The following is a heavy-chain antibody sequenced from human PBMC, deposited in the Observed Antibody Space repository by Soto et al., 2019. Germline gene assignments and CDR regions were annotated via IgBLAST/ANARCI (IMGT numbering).Heavy chain of an antibody. CDR3: ARHVSSGWYYYGMDV. CDR2: IYYRGST. Sequence: SETLSLTCTVSGGSISSSSYYWGWIRQPPGKGLERIGSIYYRGSTNYNPSLKNRVTISVDTSKNNISLKLSSVTAADTAVYYCARHVSSGWYYYGMDVWGQGTTVT. CDR1: GGSISSSSYY. D-gene: IGHD6-19*01. J-gene: IGHJ6*02. V-gene: IGHV4-39*01.